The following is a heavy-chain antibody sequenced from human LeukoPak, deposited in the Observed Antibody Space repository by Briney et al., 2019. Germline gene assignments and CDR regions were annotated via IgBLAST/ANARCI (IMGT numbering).Heavy chain of an antibody. Sequence: GGSLRLSCAGSGFTFSNYWGHWVRQAPGKGVVWVSRINIDGSRTDYADSVKGRFTISRDNAKNTLYLQMNSPRAEDTAVYYCAREGAPDSSSWYGDYYYGMDVWGQGTTVTVSS. CDR1: GFTFSNYW. CDR2: INIDGSRT. J-gene: IGHJ6*02. CDR3: AREGAPDSSSWYGDYYYGMDV. D-gene: IGHD6-13*01. V-gene: IGHV3-74*01.